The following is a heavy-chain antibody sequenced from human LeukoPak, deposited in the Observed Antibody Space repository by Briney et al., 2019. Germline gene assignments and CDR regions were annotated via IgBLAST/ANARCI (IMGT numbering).Heavy chain of an antibody. J-gene: IGHJ3*02. CDR3: ARHEGYCSGGSCSYSSDAFDI. Sequence: ASETLSLTCTVSGGSISSYYWSWIRQPPGKGLEWIGYIYYSGSTNYNPSLKSRVTILVDTSKNQFSLKLSSVTAADTAVYYCARHEGYCSGGSCSYSSDAFDIWGQGAMVTVSS. D-gene: IGHD2-15*01. CDR1: GGSISSYY. V-gene: IGHV4-59*08. CDR2: IYYSGST.